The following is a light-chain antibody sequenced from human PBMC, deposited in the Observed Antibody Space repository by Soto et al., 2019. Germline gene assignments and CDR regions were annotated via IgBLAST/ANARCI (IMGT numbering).Light chain of an antibody. Sequence: ELVLTQSPVTLSVSPGERVTLSCRASQRVGSNYLAWYQQKPGQTPRLLIYGISARATGIPDRFSGSGSGTEFTLTISSLQSEDFSVYYCQEYTSWPITFGKGTRLEIK. CDR2: GIS. V-gene: IGKV3-15*01. CDR3: QEYTSWPIT. CDR1: QRVGSN. J-gene: IGKJ5*01.